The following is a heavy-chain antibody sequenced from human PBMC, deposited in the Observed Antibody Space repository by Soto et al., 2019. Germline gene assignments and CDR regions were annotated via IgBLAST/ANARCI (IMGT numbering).Heavy chain of an antibody. CDR2: ISYDGSNK. D-gene: IGHD6-13*01. CDR1: GFTFSSYG. V-gene: IGHV3-30*18. Sequence: QVQLVESGGGVDQHGRSLRLSCAASGFTFSSYGMHWVRQAPGKGLEWVAVISYDGSNKYYADSVKGRFTISRDNSKNTLYLQMNSLRAEDTAVYYCAKDRAIAAAGWLDYWGQGTLVTVSS. J-gene: IGHJ4*02. CDR3: AKDRAIAAAGWLDY.